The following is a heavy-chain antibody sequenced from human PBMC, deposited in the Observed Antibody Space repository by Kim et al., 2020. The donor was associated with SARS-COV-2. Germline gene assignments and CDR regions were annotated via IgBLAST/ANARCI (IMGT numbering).Heavy chain of an antibody. D-gene: IGHD3-10*01. Sequence: GGSLRLSCAASGFTFSNAWMSWVRQAPGKGLEWVGRIKSKTDGGTTDYAAPVKGRFTISRDDSKNTLYLQMNSLKTEDTAVYYCTTDQAEVRGVTPHEGDYYYGMDVWGQGTTVTVSS. CDR1: GFTFSNAW. CDR3: TTDQAEVRGVTPHEGDYYYGMDV. J-gene: IGHJ6*02. CDR2: IKSKTDGGTT. V-gene: IGHV3-15*01.